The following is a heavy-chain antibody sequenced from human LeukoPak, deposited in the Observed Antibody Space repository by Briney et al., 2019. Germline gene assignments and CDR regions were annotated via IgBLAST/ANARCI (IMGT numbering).Heavy chain of an antibody. CDR2: ISSDADAI. CDR3: ARVSTVTPRF. D-gene: IGHD4-17*01. J-gene: IGHJ4*02. V-gene: IGHV3-48*01. CDR1: GFILSSYN. Sequence: GGSLRLSCAASGFILSSYNMNWVRQAPGKGLEWVSFISSDADAIYYADSAKGRFTISRDSAKNSLYLQMNSLRAEDTAVYYCARVSTVTPRFWGQGTLVTVSS.